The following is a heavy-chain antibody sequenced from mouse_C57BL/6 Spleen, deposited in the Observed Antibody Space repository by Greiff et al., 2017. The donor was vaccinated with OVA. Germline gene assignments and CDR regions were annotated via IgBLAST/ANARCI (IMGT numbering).Heavy chain of an antibody. V-gene: IGHV2-3*01. CDR3: ARTGTAFAY. CDR1: GFSLTSYG. D-gene: IGHD4-1*01. Sequence: VQLQQPGPGLVAPSQSLSITCTVSGFSLTSYGVSWVRQPPGQGLEWLGVIWGDGSTNYHSALISRLSISKDNSKSQVFLKLNSLQTDDTATYYCARTGTAFAYWGQGTLVTVSA. CDR2: IWGDGST. J-gene: IGHJ3*01.